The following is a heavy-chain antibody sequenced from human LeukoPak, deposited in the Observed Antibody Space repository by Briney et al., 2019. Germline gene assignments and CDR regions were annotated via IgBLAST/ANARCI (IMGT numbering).Heavy chain of an antibody. Sequence: GGSLRLSCAASGFTISDHYMTWIRQAPGKGLEWLSHITSGGGMIYYAETVKGRFTISRDNAKNSLSLKMTGLRAQDTAMYFCARFQLLRFGDLLNYDFGLDVWGLGTTVTASS. V-gene: IGHV3-11*01. CDR3: ARFQLLRFGDLLNYDFGLDV. CDR1: GFTISDHY. CDR2: ITSGGGMI. J-gene: IGHJ6*02. D-gene: IGHD3-10*01.